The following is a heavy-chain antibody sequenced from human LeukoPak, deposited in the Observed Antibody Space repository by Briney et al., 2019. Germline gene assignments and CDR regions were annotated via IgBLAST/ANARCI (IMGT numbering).Heavy chain of an antibody. V-gene: IGHV3-23*01. D-gene: IGHD2-15*01. CDR1: GFTFSSYA. CDR3: ARDSRDIAWYFDF. J-gene: IGHJ4*02. Sequence: GGSLRLSCVASGFTFSSYAMGWVRQAPGKGLEWVSLITGSGGSTFYADSVKGRFTISRDNSKSTLYLQMNSLRAEDTAVYYCARDSRDIAWYFDFWGQGTLVTVSS. CDR2: ITGSGGST.